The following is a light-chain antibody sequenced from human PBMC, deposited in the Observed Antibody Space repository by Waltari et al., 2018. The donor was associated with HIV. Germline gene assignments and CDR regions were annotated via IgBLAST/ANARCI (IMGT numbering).Light chain of an antibody. CDR2: GNT. J-gene: IGLJ3*02. CDR3: QSYDSSLSGSWV. Sequence: QSVLTQPPSVSGAPGQRVPISCTGNSPNIGAASDARWYQQVPGAAPKLLIYGNTNRPSGVPDRFFGSKSGTSASLAITGLQTEDEADYYCQSYDSSLSGSWVFGGGTKLTVL. CDR1: SPNIGAASD. V-gene: IGLV1-40*01.